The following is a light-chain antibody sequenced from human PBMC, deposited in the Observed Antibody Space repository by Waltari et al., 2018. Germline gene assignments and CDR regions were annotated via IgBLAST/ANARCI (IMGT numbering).Light chain of an antibody. J-gene: IGKJ4*01. V-gene: IGKV1-12*01. CDR3: QQANSFPL. Sequence: DIQMTQSPSSVSASVGDRVTITCRASQSISSWLAWYQQKPGKAPNLLIYGASNLQSGVTSRFSGSGSGTDFTLTISSLQPEDFATYYCQQANSFPLFGGGTKVEIK. CDR2: GAS. CDR1: QSISSW.